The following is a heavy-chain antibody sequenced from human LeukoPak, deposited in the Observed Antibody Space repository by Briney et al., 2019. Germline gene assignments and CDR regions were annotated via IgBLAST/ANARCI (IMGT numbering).Heavy chain of an antibody. V-gene: IGHV1-46*01. CDR3: ARDGFVSLYYYYGMDV. J-gene: IGHJ6*02. CDR1: GYTFTSYG. Sequence: ASVKVSCKASGYTFTSYGISWVRQAPGQGLEWMGIINPSGGSTSYAQKFQGRVTMTRDTSTSTVYMELSSLRSEDTAVYYCARDGFVSLYYYYGMDVWGQGTTVTVSS. D-gene: IGHD3-16*02. CDR2: INPSGGST.